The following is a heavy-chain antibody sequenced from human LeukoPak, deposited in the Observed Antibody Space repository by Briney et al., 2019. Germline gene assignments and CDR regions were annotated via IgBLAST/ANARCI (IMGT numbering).Heavy chain of an antibody. CDR3: AKEGKGSPTFAY. CDR1: GFTLCNYE. Sequence: GGSLRLSSVVSGFTLCNYELNWVRQAPGKGLEWVSYISSSGSTTYYADSVKGRFTISRDNSKNTLYLQMNSLRAEDTAVYFCAKEGKGSPTFAYWGQGTLVTVSS. J-gene: IGHJ4*02. V-gene: IGHV3-48*03. CDR2: ISSSGSTT. D-gene: IGHD4-23*01.